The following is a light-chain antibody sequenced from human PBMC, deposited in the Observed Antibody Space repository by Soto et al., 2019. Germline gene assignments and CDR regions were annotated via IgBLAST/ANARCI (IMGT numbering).Light chain of an antibody. CDR2: SNN. J-gene: IGLJ2*01. CDR3: ATWDDSLNGVV. Sequence: QSVLTQPPSASGTPGQRVTISCSGSSFNVGGNTVNWYQQVTGTAPKFLINSNNQRPSGVPDRFSGSKSGTSASLAISGLQCEDEADYYCATWDDSLNGVVFGGGTKLTVL. CDR1: SFNVGGNT. V-gene: IGLV1-44*01.